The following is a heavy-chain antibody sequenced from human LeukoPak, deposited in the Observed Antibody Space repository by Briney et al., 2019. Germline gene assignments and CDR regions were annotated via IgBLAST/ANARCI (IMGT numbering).Heavy chain of an antibody. CDR2: IFHSGST. Sequence: PSETLSLTCTVSGDSISTADYYWSWIRQPPGKGLEWIGYIFHSGSTYYNPSLMGRATLSVDTSKNRFSLKLSSLTAADTAVYYCARHEYSGSYYGLSWFDPWGQGTLVTVSS. J-gene: IGHJ5*02. V-gene: IGHV4-30-4*08. D-gene: IGHD1-26*01. CDR1: GDSISTADYY. CDR3: ARHEYSGSYYGLSWFDP.